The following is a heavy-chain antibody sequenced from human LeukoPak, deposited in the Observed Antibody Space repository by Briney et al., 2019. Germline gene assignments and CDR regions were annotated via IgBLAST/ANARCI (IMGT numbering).Heavy chain of an antibody. D-gene: IGHD3-9*01. CDR1: GGSISSYY. CDR3: ARHERGSYYDILTGYYNVADAFDI. J-gene: IGHJ3*02. CDR2: IYYSGST. Sequence: SETLSLTCTVSGGSISSYYWSWIRQPPGKGLEWIGYIYYSGSTNYNPSLKSRVTISVDTSKNQFSLKLNSVTAADTAVYYCARHERGSYYDILTGYYNVADAFDIWGQGTMVTVSS. V-gene: IGHV4-59*08.